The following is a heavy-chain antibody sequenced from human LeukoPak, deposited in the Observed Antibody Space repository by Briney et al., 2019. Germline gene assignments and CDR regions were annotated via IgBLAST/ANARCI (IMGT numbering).Heavy chain of an antibody. V-gene: IGHV4-4*09. J-gene: IGHJ6*03. CDR2: VYTSGTT. Sequence: PSETLSLTCTVSGGSISSYYWSWLRQPPGKGLEWIGYVYTSGTTNYNPSLKSRVTVSGVTSKKQFSLKLSSVTAADTAVYYCASTRSTYYSGIYYYKDVWGKGTTVTVSS. CDR3: ASTRSTYYSGIYYYKDV. D-gene: IGHD3-3*01. CDR1: GGSISSYY.